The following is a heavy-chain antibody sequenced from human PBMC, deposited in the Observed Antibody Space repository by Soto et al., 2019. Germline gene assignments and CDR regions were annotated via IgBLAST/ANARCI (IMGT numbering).Heavy chain of an antibody. D-gene: IGHD2-15*01. J-gene: IGHJ1*01. CDR2: IFYSGHL. Sequence: SETLSLTCAVSGGSISSGGYSWSWIRQPPGKGLEWIGYIFYSGHLKYNPSLKSRLTISVDPPKNQISLRLTSVTAADTAVYYCAREGRGCRLVFWGQGALGTGSS. CDR1: GGSISSGGYS. CDR3: AREGRGCRLVF. V-gene: IGHV4-61*08.